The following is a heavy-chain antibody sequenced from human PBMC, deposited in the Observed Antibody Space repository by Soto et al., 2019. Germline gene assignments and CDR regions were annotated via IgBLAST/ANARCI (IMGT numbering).Heavy chain of an antibody. D-gene: IGHD5-18*01. J-gene: IGHJ4*02. Sequence: EVQLVESGGGLVKPGGSLRLSCAASGFTFSSYSMNWVRQAPGKGLEWVSSISSSSSYIYYADSVKGRFTISRDNAKNSLYLHMNSLRAEDTAVYYCARDKGYSSGKRPLYYFDYWGQGTLVTVSS. CDR3: ARDKGYSSGKRPLYYFDY. V-gene: IGHV3-21*01. CDR2: ISSSSSYI. CDR1: GFTFSSYS.